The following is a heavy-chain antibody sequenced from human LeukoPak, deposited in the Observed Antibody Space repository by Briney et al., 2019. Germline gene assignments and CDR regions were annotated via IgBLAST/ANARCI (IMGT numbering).Heavy chain of an antibody. D-gene: IGHD3-22*01. J-gene: IGHJ3*02. CDR2: ISSSSSTI. Sequence: GGSLRLSCAASGFTFSSYSMNWVRQAPGKGLEWVSYISSSSSTIYYADSVKGRFTISRDNAKDSLYLQMNSLRDEDTAVYYCARDGDDSSGYFDAFDNWGQGTMVTVSS. V-gene: IGHV3-48*02. CDR3: ARDGDDSSGYFDAFDN. CDR1: GFTFSSYS.